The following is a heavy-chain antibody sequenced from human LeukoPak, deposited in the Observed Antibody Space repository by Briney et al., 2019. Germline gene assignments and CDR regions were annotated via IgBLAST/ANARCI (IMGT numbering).Heavy chain of an antibody. CDR1: GYTFSSFA. CDR2: ISAYNGNT. J-gene: IGHJ4*02. CDR3: ARDSNVEYSSCWYPGY. V-gene: IGHV1-18*01. D-gene: IGHD6-19*01. Sequence: ASVKVSCKTSGYTFSSFAISWVLRAPGHGLQWMGWISAYNGNTKYAQNLQGRVTMTTDTSTSTAYMELRSLRSDDTAVYYCARDSNVEYSSCWYPGYWGQGTLVTVPS.